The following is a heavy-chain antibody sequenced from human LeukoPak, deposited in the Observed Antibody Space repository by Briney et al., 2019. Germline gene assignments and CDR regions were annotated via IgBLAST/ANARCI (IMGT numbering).Heavy chain of an antibody. CDR3: ARAPLVPTGEYYGDYLDY. J-gene: IGHJ4*02. D-gene: IGHD4-17*01. CDR1: GFTFRSYA. V-gene: IGHV3-30*04. Sequence: PGGSLRLSCAASGFTFRSYAMHWVRQAPGKGLEWVAVISYDGSNKYYADSVKGRFTISRDNSKNTLYLQMNSLRAEDTAVYYCARAPLVPTGEYYGDYLDYWGQGTLVTVSS. CDR2: ISYDGSNK.